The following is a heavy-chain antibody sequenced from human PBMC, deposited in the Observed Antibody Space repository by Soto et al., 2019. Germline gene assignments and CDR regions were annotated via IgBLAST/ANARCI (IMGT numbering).Heavy chain of an antibody. CDR1: GFTFSSYA. V-gene: IGHV3-30-3*01. Sequence: GGSLRLSCAASGFTFSSYAMHWVRQAPGKGLEWVAVISYDGSNKYYADSVKGRFTISRDNSKNTLYLQMNSLRAEGTAVYYCARHNGGHYYDSKWPDFNYAMDVWGQGTTVTVSS. J-gene: IGHJ6*02. CDR2: ISYDGSNK. D-gene: IGHD3-22*01. CDR3: ARHNGGHYYDSKWPDFNYAMDV.